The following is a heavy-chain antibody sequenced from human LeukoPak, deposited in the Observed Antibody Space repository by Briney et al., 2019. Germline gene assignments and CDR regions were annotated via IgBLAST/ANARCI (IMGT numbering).Heavy chain of an antibody. Sequence: SETLSLTCTVSVGSISSYYWSWIRQPPGKGLEWTGYIYYSGSTNYNPSLKSRATISVDTSKNQFSLKLSSVTAADTAVYYCARVVVPAAMGGMDVWGQGTTVTVSS. D-gene: IGHD2-2*01. J-gene: IGHJ6*02. CDR1: VGSISSYY. CDR3: ARVVVPAAMGGMDV. V-gene: IGHV4-59*01. CDR2: IYYSGST.